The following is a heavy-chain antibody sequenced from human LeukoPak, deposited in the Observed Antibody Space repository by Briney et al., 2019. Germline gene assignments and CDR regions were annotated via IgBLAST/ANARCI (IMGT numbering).Heavy chain of an antibody. CDR1: GGSISSGIYY. CDR2: IFPNGSS. D-gene: IGHD1-14*01. V-gene: IGHV4-61*02. J-gene: IGHJ5*02. Sequence: SQTLSLTCTVSGGSISSGIYYWSWIRQPAGKGLEWIGRIFPNGSSNYNPSLKSRVTVSFDTSMNQFSLKVRSVTAADTAVYYCAATEYHVRTPWFDPWGQGTLVTVSS. CDR3: AATEYHVRTPWFDP.